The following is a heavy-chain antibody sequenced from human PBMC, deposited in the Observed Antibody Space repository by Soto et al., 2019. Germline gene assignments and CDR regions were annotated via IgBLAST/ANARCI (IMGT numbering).Heavy chain of an antibody. Sequence: PSETLSLTCAVNGGSFSGYYWSWIRQPPGRGLEWIGEINHSGRTNLNPSLKSRVSTSVDTSKNQCSLKLSSVTAADTAVYYCARASYYSDSFGYFLDSWGQGTLVTVSS. CDR3: ARASYYSDSFGYFLDS. CDR2: INHSGRT. CDR1: GGSFSGYY. J-gene: IGHJ4*02. V-gene: IGHV4-34*01. D-gene: IGHD3-22*01.